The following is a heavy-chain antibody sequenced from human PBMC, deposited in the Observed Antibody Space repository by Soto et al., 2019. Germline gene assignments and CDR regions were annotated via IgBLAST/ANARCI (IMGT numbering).Heavy chain of an antibody. V-gene: IGHV4-39*02. CDR2: IKYSGTT. CDR3: ARERFGVVYFDY. CDR1: GGSISSSRFH. Sequence: PSETLSLTCTVSGGSISSSRFHWGWIRQPPGKGLEWIASIKYSGTTFYNPSLKSRVTLSVDTSKNQFALKLSSVTAAETAVYYCARERFGVVYFDYWGQGTLVTVSS. D-gene: IGHD3-3*01. J-gene: IGHJ4*02.